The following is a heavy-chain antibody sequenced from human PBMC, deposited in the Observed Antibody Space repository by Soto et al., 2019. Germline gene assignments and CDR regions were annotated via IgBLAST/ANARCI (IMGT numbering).Heavy chain of an antibody. Sequence: QVQLVESGGGVVQPGRPLRLSCATSGFLFSSHGYHWVRQAPGKGLEWVGAIWHDGSKIYYADSVKGRFTISRDDSKKPLDLEMNSLGAPEKAVDHCGGDAGITVLNFWGQGTLVTVSS. CDR1: GFLFSSHG. CDR3: GGDAGITVLNF. D-gene: IGHD1-20*01. V-gene: IGHV3-33*01. CDR2: IWHDGSKI. J-gene: IGHJ4*02.